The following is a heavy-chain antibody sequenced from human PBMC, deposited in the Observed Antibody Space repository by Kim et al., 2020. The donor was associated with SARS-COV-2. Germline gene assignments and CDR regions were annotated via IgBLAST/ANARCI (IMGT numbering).Heavy chain of an antibody. CDR3: ARVSVANDY. D-gene: IGHD5-12*01. Sequence: SETLSLTCAVYGGSFSGYYWSWIRQPPGKGLEWIGEINHSGSTNYNPSLKSRVTISVDTSKNQFSLKLSSVTAADTAVYYCARVSVANDYWGQGTLVTVSS. J-gene: IGHJ4*02. CDR1: GGSFSGYY. V-gene: IGHV4-34*01. CDR2: INHSGST.